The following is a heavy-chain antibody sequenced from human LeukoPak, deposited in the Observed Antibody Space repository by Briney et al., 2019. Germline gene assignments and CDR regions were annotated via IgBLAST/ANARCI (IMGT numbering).Heavy chain of an antibody. Sequence: SVKVSCKASGGTFSSYAISWVRQAPGQGLEWMGRITPIFGIANYAQKFQGRVTITADKSTSTAYMELSSLRSEDTAVYYCARVPLLLSPGDYAWFDPWGQGTLVTVSS. V-gene: IGHV1-69*04. CDR3: ARVPLLLSPGDYAWFDP. D-gene: IGHD4-17*01. CDR2: ITPIFGIA. J-gene: IGHJ5*02. CDR1: GGTFSSYA.